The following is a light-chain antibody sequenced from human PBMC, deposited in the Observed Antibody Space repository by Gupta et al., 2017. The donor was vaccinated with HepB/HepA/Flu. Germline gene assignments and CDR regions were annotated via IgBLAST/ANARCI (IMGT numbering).Light chain of an antibody. CDR2: KDS. Sequence: SYELTQPPSVSVSPGQTARITCSGDALPKQYAYWYQQKPGQAPVLVIYKDSERPSGIPERFSGSSSGTTVTLIISGVQAEDEADYYCQSADSSIVVFGGGTKLTVL. CDR3: QSADSSIVV. J-gene: IGLJ2*01. V-gene: IGLV3-25*03. CDR1: ALPKQY.